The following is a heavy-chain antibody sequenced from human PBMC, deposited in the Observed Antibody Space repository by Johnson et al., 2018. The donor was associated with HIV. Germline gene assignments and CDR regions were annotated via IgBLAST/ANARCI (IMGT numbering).Heavy chain of an antibody. CDR2: ISGSGGST. J-gene: IGHJ3*02. D-gene: IGHD5-18*01. CDR1: GFTFSSYA. V-gene: IGHV3-23*04. Sequence: VQLVESGGGLVQPGGSLRLSCAASGFTFSSYAMSWVRQAPGKGLEWVSAISGSGGSTYYADYVKGRFTISRDNSKNRRYLQMNSLRAEDTAVYYCAKNTAMVGDAFDIWGQGTMVTVSS. CDR3: AKNTAMVGDAFDI.